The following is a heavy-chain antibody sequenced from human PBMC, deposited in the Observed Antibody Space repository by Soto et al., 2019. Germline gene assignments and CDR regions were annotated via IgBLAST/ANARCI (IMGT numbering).Heavy chain of an antibody. CDR3: VTNHGFDFYYFDS. V-gene: IGHV4-31*11. CDR2: VYFSGTT. Sequence: QVQLQESGPGLVKPSQTLSLTCAVSGVSMRTGGYYWTWIRQDPGKGLEWIGYVYFSGTTYYNPSLKNRVTMSVDLSKNQFSLKLTSVTAADTAVYYCVTNHGFDFYYFDSWGQGTLVTVSS. D-gene: IGHD5-12*01. CDR1: GVSMRTGGYY. J-gene: IGHJ4*02.